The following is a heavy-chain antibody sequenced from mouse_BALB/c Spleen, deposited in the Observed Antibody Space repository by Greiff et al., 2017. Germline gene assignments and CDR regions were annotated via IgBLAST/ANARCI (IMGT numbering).Heavy chain of an antibody. Sequence: VQLVESGAELVRPGSSVKISCKASGYAFSSYWMNWVKQRPGQGLEWIGQIYPGDGDTNYNGKFKGKATLTADKSSSTAYMQLSSLTSEDSAVYFCARKKKYGTDYYFDYWGQGTTLTVSS. J-gene: IGHJ2*01. CDR1: GYAFSSYW. CDR2: IYPGDGDT. V-gene: IGHV1-80*01. D-gene: IGHD2-10*02. CDR3: ARKKKYGTDYYFDY.